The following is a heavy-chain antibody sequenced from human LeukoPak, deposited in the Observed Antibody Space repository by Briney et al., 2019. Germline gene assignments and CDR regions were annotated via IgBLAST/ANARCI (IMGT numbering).Heavy chain of an antibody. D-gene: IGHD5-18*01. CDR3: ARVLPYSYGYDY. Sequence: PGGSLRLSCTASGFTFGDYAMSWFRQAPGKGLEWVANIKQDGSEKYYVDSVKGRFTISRDNAKNSLYLQMNSLRAEDTAVYYCARVLPYSYGYDYWGQGTLVTVSS. J-gene: IGHJ4*02. V-gene: IGHV3-7*01. CDR1: GFTFGDYA. CDR2: IKQDGSEK.